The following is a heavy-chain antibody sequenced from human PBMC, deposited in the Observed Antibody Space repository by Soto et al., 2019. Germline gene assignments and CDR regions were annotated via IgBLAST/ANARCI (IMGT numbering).Heavy chain of an antibody. CDR1: GFIFSSYG. Sequence: QVQLVESGGGVVQPGRALRLSCAASGFIFSSYGMNWVRQAPGKGLGWVAVMSFDGSIKYYADSVKGRFTISRDNSKNTLYLRMNSLRAEDTAVYYCATIAVPPAFDIWGQGTMVTVSS. CDR2: MSFDGSIK. J-gene: IGHJ3*02. V-gene: IGHV3-30*03. CDR3: ATIAVPPAFDI. D-gene: IGHD6-19*01.